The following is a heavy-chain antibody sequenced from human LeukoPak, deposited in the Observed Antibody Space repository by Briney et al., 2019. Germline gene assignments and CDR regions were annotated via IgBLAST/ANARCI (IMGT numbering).Heavy chain of an antibody. Sequence: SETLSLTCTVSGGSISSSSYYWGWIRQPPGKGLEWIGNIYYSGSTYYNPSLESRVTISVDTSKNQFSLKLSSVTAADTAAYFCAGGSTMIRGAADYWGQGTLVTVSS. J-gene: IGHJ4*02. CDR2: IYYSGST. CDR3: AGGSTMIRGAADY. CDR1: GGSISSSSYY. D-gene: IGHD3-10*01. V-gene: IGHV4-39*07.